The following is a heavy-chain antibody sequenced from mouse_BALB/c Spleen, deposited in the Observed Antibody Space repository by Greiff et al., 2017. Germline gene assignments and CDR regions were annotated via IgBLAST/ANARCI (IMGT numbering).Heavy chain of an antibody. CDR2: ISSGGSYT. D-gene: IGHD3-3*01. J-gene: IGHJ1*01. CDR1: GFTFSSYA. Sequence: EVKLMESGGGLVKPGGSLKLSCAASGFTFSSYAMSWVRQSPEKRLEWVAEISSGGSYTYYPDTVTGRFTISRDNAKNTLYLEMSSLRSEDTAMYYCARGGRGGYFDVWGAGTTVTVSS. V-gene: IGHV5-9-4*01. CDR3: ARGGRGGYFDV.